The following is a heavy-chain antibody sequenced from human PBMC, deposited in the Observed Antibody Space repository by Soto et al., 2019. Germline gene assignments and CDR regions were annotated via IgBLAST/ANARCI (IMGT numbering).Heavy chain of an antibody. CDR2: INHSGST. D-gene: IGHD5-18*01. CDR1: GGSFSCYY. J-gene: IGHJ5*02. CDR3: ARRGYSYDLRFET. Sequence: SETLSLTCAVYGGSFSCYYWSWIRQPPGKGLEWIGEINHSGSTNYNPSLKSRVTISVDTSKNQVSLKPSSVTAADTAVYYCARRGYSYDLRFETWGQGTLVTVSS. V-gene: IGHV4-34*01.